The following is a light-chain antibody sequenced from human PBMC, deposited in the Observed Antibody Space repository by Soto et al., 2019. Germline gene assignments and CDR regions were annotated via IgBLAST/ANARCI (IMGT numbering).Light chain of an antibody. Sequence: IVMTQSPATLSVSPGEIDTLSCRASQSVLSKLAWYQHKPGQAPRLLIYGAFTRATDIPGRFSGSVSGTEFTLTISSLQSEDFAVYFCQQYNNWPITCGQGTRREMK. CDR2: GAF. J-gene: IGKJ5*01. V-gene: IGKV3-15*01. CDR1: QSVLSK. CDR3: QQYNNWPIT.